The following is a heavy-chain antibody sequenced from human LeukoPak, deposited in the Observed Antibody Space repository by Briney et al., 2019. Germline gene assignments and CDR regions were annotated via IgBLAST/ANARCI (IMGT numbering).Heavy chain of an antibody. V-gene: IGHV3-23*01. J-gene: IGHJ4*02. D-gene: IGHD3-22*01. CDR3: AKDVAYYYDSSGDYYFDY. Sequence: GGSLRLSCAASGFTFSSYAMSWVRQAPGKGLEWVSAISGSGGSTYYADSVKGRFTISRDNSKNTLYLQMNSLRAEDTAVYYCAKDVAYYYDSSGDYYFDYWGQGTLVTVSS. CDR2: ISGSGGST. CDR1: GFTFSSYA.